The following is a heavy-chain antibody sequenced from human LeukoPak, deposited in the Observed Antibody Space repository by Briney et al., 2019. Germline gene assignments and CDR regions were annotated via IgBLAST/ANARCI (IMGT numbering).Heavy chain of an antibody. CDR2: IYYSGST. Sequence: GSLRLSCTASGFTFSSYAMHWIRQPPGKGLEWIGSIYYSGSTYYNQSPKSRVTISVDTSKNQFSLKLSSVTAADTAVYYCARHRYDYVWGSYRDWGGSLNWFDPWGQGTLVTVSS. CDR1: GFTFSSYA. CDR3: ARHRYDYVWGSYRDWGGSLNWFDP. D-gene: IGHD3-16*02. V-gene: IGHV4-39*01. J-gene: IGHJ5*02.